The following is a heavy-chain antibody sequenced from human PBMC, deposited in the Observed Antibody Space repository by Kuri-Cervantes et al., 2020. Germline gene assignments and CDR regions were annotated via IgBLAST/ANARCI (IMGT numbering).Heavy chain of an antibody. CDR1: GFTFDDYA. V-gene: IGHV3-30-3*01. CDR3: ARDHLGD. Sequence: GESLKISCAASGFTFDDYAMHWVRQAPGKGLEWVAVISYDGSNKYYADSVKGRFTISRDNSKNTLYLQMNSLRAEDTAVYYCARDHLGDWGQGTLVTVSS. J-gene: IGHJ4*02. CDR2: ISYDGSNK.